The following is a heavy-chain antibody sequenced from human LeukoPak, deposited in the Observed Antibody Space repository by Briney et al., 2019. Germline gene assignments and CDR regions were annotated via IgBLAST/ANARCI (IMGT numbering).Heavy chain of an antibody. Sequence: TGGSLRLSCAASGIIFSNYAMSWVRQAPGKGLEWVSALSGSGGTTYYADSVKGRFTISRDNSKNTLYLQMNSLRAEDTAVYYCAKVLGSYYDYWGQGTLVTVSS. V-gene: IGHV3-23*01. CDR2: LSGSGGTT. J-gene: IGHJ4*02. CDR3: AKVLGSYYDY. D-gene: IGHD2-15*01. CDR1: GIIFSNYA.